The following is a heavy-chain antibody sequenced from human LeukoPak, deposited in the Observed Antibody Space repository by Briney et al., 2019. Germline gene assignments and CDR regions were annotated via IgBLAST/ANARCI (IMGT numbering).Heavy chain of an antibody. CDR2: ITGSGASP. J-gene: IGHJ4*02. CDR1: GFTFRSYA. CDR3: ALDRPSDY. Sequence: PGGSLRLSCAASGFTFRSYAMTWVRQAPGKGLEWVSAITGSGASPYYADSVRGRFTISRDNSNNTLYLQMTSLRAEDTAVYYCALDRPSDYWGQGTLVTVSS. V-gene: IGHV3-23*01.